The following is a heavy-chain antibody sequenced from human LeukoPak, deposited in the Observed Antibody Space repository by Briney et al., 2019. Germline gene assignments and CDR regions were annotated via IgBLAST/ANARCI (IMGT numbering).Heavy chain of an antibody. CDR1: GFTFKNAW. J-gene: IGHJ6*03. CDR2: IRSKAYGGTT. D-gene: IGHD6-13*01. V-gene: IGHV3-49*02. CDR3: TRAYTTSWYGYYMDV. Sequence: GGSLRLSCEASGFTFKNAWMIWVRQAPGKGLEWVGFIRSKAYGGTTEYAASVKGRFTISRDDSKSIAYLQMNSLETEETAVYYCTRAYTTSWYGYYMDVWGKGTTVTISS.